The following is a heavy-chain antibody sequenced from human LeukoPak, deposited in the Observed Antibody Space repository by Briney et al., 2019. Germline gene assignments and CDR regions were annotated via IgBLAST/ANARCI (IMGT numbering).Heavy chain of an antibody. D-gene: IGHD2-8*01. V-gene: IGHV5-51*01. CDR2: IYPGDSDT. CDR3: ARLNGWYFDL. J-gene: IGHJ2*01. CDR1: GYPFTNYW. Sequence: GESLKISCKGSGYPFTNYWIGWVRQKPGKGLEWMGTIYPGDSDTRHSPSFQGQVTISADKSISTSHLQWSSLKASDTAMYYCARLNGWYFDLWGRGTLVTVSS.